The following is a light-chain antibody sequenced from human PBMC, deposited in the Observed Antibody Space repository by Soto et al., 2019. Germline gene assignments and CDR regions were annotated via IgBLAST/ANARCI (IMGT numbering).Light chain of an antibody. V-gene: IGLV2-14*01. J-gene: IGLJ1*01. CDR3: TSYTSSSTLV. CDR2: EVN. Sequence: SVLTQPASVSGSPGQSITVSCTGTSIDVGGYNYVSWYQQHPGKAPQLLIYEVNIRPSGVSNRFSASKSGNTASLTISGLQAEDEADYYCTSYTSSSTLVFXTGTKLTVL. CDR1: SIDVGGYNY.